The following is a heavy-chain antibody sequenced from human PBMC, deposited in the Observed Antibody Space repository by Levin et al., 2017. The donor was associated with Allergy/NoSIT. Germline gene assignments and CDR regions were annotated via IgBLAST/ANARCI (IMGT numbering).Heavy chain of an antibody. J-gene: IGHJ4*02. Sequence: GESLKISCTASGFTFGDYVMSWFRQAPGKGLEWVSFIRSKTYGGTTEYAASVKGRFTISRDDSKSIAYLQMNSLKIEDTAVYYCTGERWQYYDSSGYPDCWGQGTLVTGSS. CDR3: TGERWQYYDSSGYPDC. CDR2: IRSKTYGGTT. V-gene: IGHV3-49*03. D-gene: IGHD3-22*01. CDR1: GFTFGDYV.